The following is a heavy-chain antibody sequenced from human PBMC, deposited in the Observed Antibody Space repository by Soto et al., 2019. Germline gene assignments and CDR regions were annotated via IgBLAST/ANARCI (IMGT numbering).Heavy chain of an antibody. CDR1: GGSISSSSCH. CDR2: IKYSGTT. D-gene: IGHD3-22*01. J-gene: IGHJ4*02. Sequence: SETLSLTCTVSGGSISSSSCHWGWIRQPPGKGLEWIASIKYSGTTFYNPSLKSRVTLSVDTSKNQFALKLSSVTAADTVVYYCARGRHSSGNYPWYFDYWGQGTLVTVSS. V-gene: IGHV4-39*06. CDR3: ARGRHSSGNYPWYFDY.